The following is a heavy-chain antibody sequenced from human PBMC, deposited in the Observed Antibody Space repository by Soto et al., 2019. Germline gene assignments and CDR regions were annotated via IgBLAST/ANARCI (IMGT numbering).Heavy chain of an antibody. CDR2: ISPIGIV. V-gene: IGHV3-48*03. Sequence: PGGSLRLSCTAAGFYFSGFEMNWVRQAPGQGLEWISYISPIGIVYYADSVNGRFIISRDDAKNSLSLQMNSLRAEDTAVYYCARALSKSAGYYFDYRRQLVLVT. J-gene: IGHJ4*02. D-gene: IGHD3-16*02. CDR3: ARALSKSAGYYFDY. CDR1: GFYFSGFE.